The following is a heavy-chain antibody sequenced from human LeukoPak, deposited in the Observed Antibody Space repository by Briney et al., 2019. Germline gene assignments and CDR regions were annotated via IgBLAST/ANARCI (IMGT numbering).Heavy chain of an antibody. J-gene: IGHJ4*02. CDR2: ICGNCGTA. V-gene: IGHV3-23*01. D-gene: IGHD2-2*01. Sequence: PGGSLRLSCAASGFTFNNYAMNWVRQAPGKGLEGVSSICGNCGTAYYVDSVKGRFTISRDNSKNTLYLQMNSLRAEDTAVYYCAKHYCSDASCSVFSFDSWGQGTLVTVSS. CDR3: AKHYCSDASCSVFSFDS. CDR1: GFTFNNYA.